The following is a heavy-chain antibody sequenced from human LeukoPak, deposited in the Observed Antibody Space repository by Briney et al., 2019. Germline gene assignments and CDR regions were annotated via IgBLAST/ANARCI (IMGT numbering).Heavy chain of an antibody. J-gene: IGHJ4*02. V-gene: IGHV4-39*07. CDR3: ARSLFVVVPAAIDY. CDR2: IYHSGST. CDR1: GGSISSSSYY. Sequence: SETLSLTCAVSGGSISSSSYYWGWIRQPPGKGLEWIGEIYHSGSTNYNPSLKSRVTISVDKSKNQFSLKLNSVTAADTAVYYCARSLFVVVPAAIDYWGQGTLVTVSS. D-gene: IGHD2-2*01.